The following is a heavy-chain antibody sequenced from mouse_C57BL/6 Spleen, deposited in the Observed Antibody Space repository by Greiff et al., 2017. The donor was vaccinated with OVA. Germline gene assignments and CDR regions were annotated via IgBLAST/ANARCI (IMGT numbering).Heavy chain of an antibody. V-gene: IGHV14-2*01. Sequence: DVQLQESGAELVKPGASVKLSCTASGFNIKDYYMHWVKQRTEQGLEWIGRIDPEDGETKYAPKFQGKATITADTSSNTAYLQLSSLTSEDTAVYYCAREQKNDYDVGYFDVWGTGTTVTVSS. D-gene: IGHD2-4*01. CDR2: IDPEDGET. CDR1: GFNIKDYY. J-gene: IGHJ1*03. CDR3: AREQKNDYDVGYFDV.